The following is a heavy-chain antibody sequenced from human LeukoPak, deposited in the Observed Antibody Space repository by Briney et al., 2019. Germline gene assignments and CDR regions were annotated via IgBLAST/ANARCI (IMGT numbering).Heavy chain of an antibody. CDR2: IIPIFGTA. D-gene: IGHD3-9*01. Sequence: GASVKVSCKASGGTFSSCAINWARQAPGQGLEWMGGIIPIFGTANYAQKFQGRVTITADESTSTAYMELSSLRSEDTAVYYCALQPRYFDWFLVWGQGTLVTVSS. CDR1: GGTFSSCA. CDR3: ALQPRYFDWFLV. V-gene: IGHV1-69*13. J-gene: IGHJ4*02.